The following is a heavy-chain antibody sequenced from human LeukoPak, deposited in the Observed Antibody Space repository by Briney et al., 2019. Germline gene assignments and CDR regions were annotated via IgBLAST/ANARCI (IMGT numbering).Heavy chain of an antibody. V-gene: IGHV3-48*01. CDR1: GFTFSGYS. D-gene: IGHD2-21*02. Sequence: GGSLRLSCAASGFTFSGYSMNWVRQASGKGLEWVSYISSGSSTIYYADSVRGRFTISRDNAKSSLHLQMNSLRAEDTAAYYCARGRADYYFDYWSQGTLVTVSS. CDR2: ISSGSSTI. J-gene: IGHJ4*02. CDR3: ARGRADYYFDY.